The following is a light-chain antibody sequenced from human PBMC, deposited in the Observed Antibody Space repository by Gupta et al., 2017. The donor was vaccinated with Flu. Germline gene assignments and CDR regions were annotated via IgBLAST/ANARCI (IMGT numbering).Light chain of an antibody. CDR2: AEA. V-gene: IGKV1-39*01. CDR1: QNVDYN. CDR3: QKGCSLPRT. Sequence: PSTLAASVGDRVNITQRASQNVDYNLRWWQQKSGRDPESRINAEARLGSGGPSRRSGSRSGTKVSPTISSLEPEDSATVYCQKGCSLPRTFGPGTKVDV. J-gene: IGKJ3*01.